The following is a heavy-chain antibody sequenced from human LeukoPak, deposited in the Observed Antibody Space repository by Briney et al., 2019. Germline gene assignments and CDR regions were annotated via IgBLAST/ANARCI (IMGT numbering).Heavy chain of an antibody. J-gene: IGHJ4*02. D-gene: IGHD6-19*01. CDR3: AKDVRSSGWYDY. V-gene: IGHV3-23*01. Sequence: GGSLRLSCAASGFTFSSDSMSSVRQAPGKWLEWVSDISGSGGSTYYAESVKGRFTISRDNYKNTLYLQMNSLTAEDTAVYYCAKDVRSSGWYDYWGQGTLVTVSS. CDR2: ISGSGGST. CDR1: GFTFSSDS.